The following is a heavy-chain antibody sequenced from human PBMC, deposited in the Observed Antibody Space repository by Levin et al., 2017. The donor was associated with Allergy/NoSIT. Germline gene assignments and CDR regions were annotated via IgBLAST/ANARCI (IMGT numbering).Heavy chain of an antibody. D-gene: IGHD3-10*01. CDR1: GFTFSSYG. Sequence: GGSLRLSCAASGFTFSSYGMHWVRQAPGKGLEWVAVISYDGSNKYYADSVKGRFTISRDNSKNTLYLQMNSLRAEDTAVYYCAKDKLLLWFGELTGAIDYWGQGTLVTVSS. CDR3: AKDKLLLWFGELTGAIDY. J-gene: IGHJ4*02. CDR2: ISYDGSNK. V-gene: IGHV3-30*18.